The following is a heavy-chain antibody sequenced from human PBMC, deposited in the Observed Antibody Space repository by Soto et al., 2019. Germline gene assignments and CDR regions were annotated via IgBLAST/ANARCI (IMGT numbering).Heavy chain of an antibody. V-gene: IGHV4-59*01. CDR1: SGSIRGYY. J-gene: IGHJ4*02. CDR2: IYSSGST. Sequence: PSETLSLTCTVSSGSIRGYYWSWVRQPPGKGLEWIGNIYSSGSTNYNPSLKSRVTISVDTPKNQFSLEVTSVTAADTAVYYYARTAWYSSGRYYFDYWGQGLLVTVSS. D-gene: IGHD6-19*01. CDR3: ARTAWYSSGRYYFDY.